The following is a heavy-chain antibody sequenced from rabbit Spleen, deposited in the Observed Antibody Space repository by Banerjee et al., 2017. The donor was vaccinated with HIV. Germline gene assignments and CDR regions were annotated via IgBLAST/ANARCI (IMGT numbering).Heavy chain of an antibody. Sequence: QSLEESGGDLVKPGGTLTLTCTASGFSFSSSDYMCWVRQAPGKGLEWISCIASGSSGFTYSATWAKGRFTISKTSSTTVTLQMTSLTTADTATYFCARDVGIDVYRFSLWGQGTLVTVS. CDR1: GFSFSSSDY. J-gene: IGHJ4*01. V-gene: IGHV1S40*01. D-gene: IGHD4-2*01. CDR2: IASGSSGFT. CDR3: ARDVGIDVYRFSL.